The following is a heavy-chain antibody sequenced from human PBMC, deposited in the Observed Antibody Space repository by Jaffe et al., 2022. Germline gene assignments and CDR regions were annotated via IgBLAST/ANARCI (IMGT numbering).Heavy chain of an antibody. J-gene: IGHJ6*03. D-gene: IGHD2-2*01. CDR3: TRKLGYCSSTSCIPYYYYMDV. CDR2: IRSKAYGGTT. CDR1: GFTFGDYA. Sequence: EVQLVESGGGLVQPGRSLRLSCTASGFTFGDYAMSWVRQAPGKGLEWVGFIRSKAYGGTTEYAASVKGRFTISRDDSKSIAYLQMNSLKTEDTAVYYCTRKLGYCSSTSCIPYYYYMDVWGKGTTVTVSS. V-gene: IGHV3-49*04.